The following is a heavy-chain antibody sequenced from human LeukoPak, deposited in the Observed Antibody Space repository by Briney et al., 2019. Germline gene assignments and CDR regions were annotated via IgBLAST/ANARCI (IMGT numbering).Heavy chain of an antibody. CDR1: GFTFSSYD. J-gene: IGHJ3*02. Sequence: GGSLRLSCAASGFTFSSYDMHWVRQATGKGLEWVSAIGTAGDSYYPGSVKGRFTISRENAKNSLYLQMNSLRAGDTAVYYCARSRFIRYFDWLLSPGTFDIWGQGTMVTVSS. D-gene: IGHD3-9*01. CDR3: ARSRFIRYFDWLLSPGTFDI. CDR2: IGTAGDS. V-gene: IGHV3-13*01.